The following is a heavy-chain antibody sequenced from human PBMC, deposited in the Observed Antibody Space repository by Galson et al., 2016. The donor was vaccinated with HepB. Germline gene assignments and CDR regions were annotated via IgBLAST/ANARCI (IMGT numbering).Heavy chain of an antibody. D-gene: IGHD3-10*01. V-gene: IGHV1-18*01. J-gene: IGHJ4*02. CDR2: ISAYNGNT. CDR1: GYPFTSYG. Sequence: SVKVSCKVSGYPFTSYGFSWVRQAPGQGLEWMGWISAYNGNTNYAQKFQGRVTMTTDTSTSTVYMELRSLRSYDTAVYYCARDFSGNYGDYWGQGTLVTVSS. CDR3: ARDFSGNYGDY.